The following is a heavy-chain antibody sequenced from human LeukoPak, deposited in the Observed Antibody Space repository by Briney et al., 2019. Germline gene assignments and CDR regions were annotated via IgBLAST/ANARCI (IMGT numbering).Heavy chain of an antibody. D-gene: IGHD3-10*01. CDR2: ISTSSSYT. Sequence: GGSLRLSCAASGFTFSDYYMSWMRQAPGKGLEWVSYISTSSSYTNYADSVKGRFTISRDNAKNALYLQMNSLIGEDTAIYYCARDVGSGSYYNLWGQRTLVTVSS. J-gene: IGHJ4*02. CDR3: ARDVGSGSYYNL. CDR1: GFTFSDYY. V-gene: IGHV3-11*06.